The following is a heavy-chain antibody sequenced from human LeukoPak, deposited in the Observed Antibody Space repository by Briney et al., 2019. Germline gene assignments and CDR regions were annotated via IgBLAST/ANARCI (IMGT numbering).Heavy chain of an antibody. D-gene: IGHD6-13*01. J-gene: IGHJ4*02. CDR1: EFTFTRYW. CDR3: ARGLAAPDY. CDR2: IKKDGSEK. Sequence: GSPRLSCAASEFTFTRYWMSWVRQAPGKGLEWVANIKKDGSEKYYVDSVKGRFTISRDNAKNSVHLQMNSLRAEDTAVYYCARGLAAPDYWGQGTLVTVSS. V-gene: IGHV3-7*03.